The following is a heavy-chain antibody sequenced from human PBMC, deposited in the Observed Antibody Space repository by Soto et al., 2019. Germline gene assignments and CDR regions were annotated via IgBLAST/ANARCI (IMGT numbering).Heavy chain of an antibody. V-gene: IGHV3-33*01. CDR2: IWCDGSNK. J-gene: IGHJ4*02. D-gene: IGHD5-18*01. CDR3: ARDRGYSYGSLDY. CDR1: GFTFSSYG. Sequence: GGSLRLSCGASGFTFSSYGMHWVRQAPGKGLEWVAVIWCDGSNKYYADSVKGRFTISRDNSKNTLYLQMNSLRAEDTAVYYCARDRGYSYGSLDYWGQGTLVTVSS.